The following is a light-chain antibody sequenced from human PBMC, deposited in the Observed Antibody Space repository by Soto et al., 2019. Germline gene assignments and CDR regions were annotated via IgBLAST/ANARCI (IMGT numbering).Light chain of an antibody. V-gene: IGLV1-44*01. CDR3: AAWDDSPNGRV. CDR2: SGN. Sequence: QSVLTQPPSASGTPGQRVTISCSGSSSNIRSNTVNWYQHLPGTAPKLLIYSGNQRPSGVPDRFSGSKSGTSASLAISGLQSEDEADYYCAAWDDSPNGRVFGTGTKVTVL. J-gene: IGLJ1*01. CDR1: SSNIRSNT.